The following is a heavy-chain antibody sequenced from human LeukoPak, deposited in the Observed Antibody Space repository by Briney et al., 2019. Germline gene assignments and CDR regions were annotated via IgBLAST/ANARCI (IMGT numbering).Heavy chain of an antibody. CDR3: ARDLRYSSGWFDY. Sequence: GGSLRLSCAASGFTFSNYAIHWVRQAPGKGLEWVAVIWYDGSNKHYADSVKGRFTISRDNSKNTLYLQMNSLRAEDTAVYYCARDLRYSSGWFDYWGQGTLVTVSS. D-gene: IGHD6-19*01. CDR1: GFTFSNYA. V-gene: IGHV3-33*08. J-gene: IGHJ4*02. CDR2: IWYDGSNK.